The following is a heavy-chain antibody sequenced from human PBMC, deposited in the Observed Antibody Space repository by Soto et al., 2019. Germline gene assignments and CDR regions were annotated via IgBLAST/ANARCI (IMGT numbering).Heavy chain of an antibody. CDR1: GGSISSSSYY. CDR3: ALGRVGASGYFDY. V-gene: IGHV4-39*01. J-gene: IGHJ4*02. CDR2: IYYSGST. D-gene: IGHD1-26*01. Sequence: GPKTPSETLSLTCTVSGGSISSSSYYWGWIRQPPGKGLEWIGSIYYSGSTYYNPSLKSRVTISVDTSKNQFSLKLSSVTAADTAVYYCALGRVGASGYFDYWGQGTLVTVSS.